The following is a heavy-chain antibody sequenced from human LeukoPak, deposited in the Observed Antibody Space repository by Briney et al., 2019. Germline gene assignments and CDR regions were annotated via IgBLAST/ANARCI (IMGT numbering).Heavy chain of an antibody. D-gene: IGHD3-10*01. J-gene: IGHJ4*02. Sequence: SETLSLTCAFYGGSFSGYYWSWIRQPPGKGLEWIGEINHSGSTNYNPSLKSRVTISVDTSKNQFSLKLSSVTAADTAVYYCARGGMVRGTIDYWGQGTLVTVSS. V-gene: IGHV4-34*01. CDR1: GGSFSGYY. CDR2: INHSGST. CDR3: ARGGMVRGTIDY.